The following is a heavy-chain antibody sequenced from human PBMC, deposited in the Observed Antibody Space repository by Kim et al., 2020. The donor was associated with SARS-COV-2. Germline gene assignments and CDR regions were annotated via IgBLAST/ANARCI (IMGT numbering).Heavy chain of an antibody. Sequence: ASVKVSCKASGYTFTSYYMHWVRQAPGQGLEWMGIINPSGGSTSYAQKFQGRVTMTRDTSTSTVYMELSSLRSEDTAVYYCARGSGRFGELNYYGMDGWGQGTTVTVSS. D-gene: IGHD3-10*01. CDR3: ARGSGRFGELNYYGMDG. J-gene: IGHJ6*02. V-gene: IGHV1-46*01. CDR2: INPSGGST. CDR1: GYTFTSYY.